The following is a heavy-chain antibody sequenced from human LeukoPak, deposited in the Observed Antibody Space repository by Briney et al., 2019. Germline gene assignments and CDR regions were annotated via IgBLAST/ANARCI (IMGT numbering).Heavy chain of an antibody. Sequence: GGSLRLSCAASGFTFSSYAMSWVRQAPGKGLEWVSAISGSGGSTYYADSVKGRFTISRDNSKNTLYLQMNSLRAEDTAVYYCAKDLERWLQLGYLQHWGQGTLVTVSS. J-gene: IGHJ1*01. CDR2: ISGSGGST. D-gene: IGHD5-24*01. CDR3: AKDLERWLQLGYLQH. CDR1: GFTFSSYA. V-gene: IGHV3-23*01.